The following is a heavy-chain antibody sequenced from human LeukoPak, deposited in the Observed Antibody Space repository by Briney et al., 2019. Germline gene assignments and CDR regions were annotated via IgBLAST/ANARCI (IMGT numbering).Heavy chain of an antibody. CDR3: ARESITGHRDFDY. J-gene: IGHJ4*02. D-gene: IGHD1-20*01. Sequence: PGGSLRLSCAASGFTFGSYSMHWVRQAPGKGLEWISYISSGSRTIYYAGSVEGRFTVSRDNAKNSLYLQMRSLRAEDTAVYYCARESITGHRDFDYWGQGTLVTVSS. CDR1: GFTFGSYS. CDR2: ISSGSRTI. V-gene: IGHV3-48*01.